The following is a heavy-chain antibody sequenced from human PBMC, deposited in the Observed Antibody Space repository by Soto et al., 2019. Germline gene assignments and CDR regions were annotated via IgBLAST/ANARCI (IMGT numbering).Heavy chain of an antibody. V-gene: IGHV1-8*01. CDR2: MNPNSGNT. D-gene: IGHD3-10*01. CDR3: ARQIYYYGSGSYKKYDYGRDV. J-gene: IGHJ6*02. CDR1: GYTFTSYD. Sequence: QVQLVQSGAEVKKPGASVKVSCKASGYTFTSYDINWVRQATGQGLEWRGWMNPNSGNTVYAQKFQGRVTLTRNTSISKAYMELSSLRSEDTAVYYCARQIYYYGSGSYKKYDYGRDVCAQGTTVTVSS.